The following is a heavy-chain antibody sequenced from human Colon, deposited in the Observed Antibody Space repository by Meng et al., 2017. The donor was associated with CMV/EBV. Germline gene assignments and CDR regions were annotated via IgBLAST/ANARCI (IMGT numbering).Heavy chain of an antibody. CDR2: INQDGSET. D-gene: IGHD4/OR15-4a*01. J-gene: IGHJ6*02. Sequence: GGSLRLSCAASQFIFNNYWMSWVRQAPGKGLEWVANINQDGSETYYVDSVKGRFTISRDNAKKSLYLQMTSLRAEDTALYYCARIYDCGGAHYGMDVWGQGTTVTVSS. V-gene: IGHV3-7*01. CDR3: ARIYDCGGAHYGMDV. CDR1: QFIFNNYW.